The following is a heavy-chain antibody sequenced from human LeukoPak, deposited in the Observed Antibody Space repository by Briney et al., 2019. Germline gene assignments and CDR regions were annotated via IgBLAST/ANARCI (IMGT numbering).Heavy chain of an antibody. Sequence: SETLSLTCTVSGYSISSGYYWGWIRQPPGKGLGWIGSIYHSGSTYYNPSLKSRVTISVDTSKNQFSLKLSSVTAADTAVYYCARERRGTIFGVVLIGSNWFDPWGQGTLVTVSS. CDR3: ARERRGTIFGVVLIGSNWFDP. V-gene: IGHV4-38-2*02. CDR2: IYHSGST. D-gene: IGHD3-3*01. CDR1: GYSISSGYY. J-gene: IGHJ5*02.